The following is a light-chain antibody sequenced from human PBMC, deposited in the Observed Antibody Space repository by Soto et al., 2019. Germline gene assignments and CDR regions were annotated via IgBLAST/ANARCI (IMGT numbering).Light chain of an antibody. J-gene: IGKJ4*01. Sequence: EIVLTQSPGTLSLSPGERATLSCRASQSASSSYLAWYQHRPGQAPRLLIYDASNRATGVPARFIGSGSGTDFTLTITSLQPEDSAVYYCQQRSYLFTFGGGTKVDIK. CDR1: QSASSSY. CDR2: DAS. CDR3: QQRSYLFT. V-gene: IGKV3D-20*02.